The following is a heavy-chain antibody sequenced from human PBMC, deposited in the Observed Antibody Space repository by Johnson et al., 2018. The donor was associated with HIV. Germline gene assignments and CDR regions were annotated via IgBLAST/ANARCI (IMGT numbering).Heavy chain of an antibody. CDR2: IRYDGSNK. CDR3: AKGPLYYYDSRLGSGAFDI. J-gene: IGHJ3*02. Sequence: QMLLVESGGGVVQPGRSLRLSCAASGFTFSDYYMSWIRQAPGKGLEWVAFIRYDGSNKYYTDSVKGRFPISRDNSKNTLYLQMNSLRAEDTAVYYCAKGPLYYYDSRLGSGAFDIWGQGTMVTVSS. CDR1: GFTFSDYY. D-gene: IGHD3-22*01. V-gene: IGHV3-30*02.